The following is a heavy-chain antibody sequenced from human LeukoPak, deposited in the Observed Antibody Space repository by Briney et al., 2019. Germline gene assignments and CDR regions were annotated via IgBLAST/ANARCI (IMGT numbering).Heavy chain of an antibody. CDR2: ISYDGSNE. V-gene: IGHV3-30-3*01. Sequence: GGSLRLSCAASGFTFSSYPMHWVRQAPGKGLEWVAVISYDGSNEYYADSVKGRFTISRDNSKNTLYLQMNSLRAEDTAVYYCASFGGHFDYWGQGTLVTVSS. J-gene: IGHJ4*02. D-gene: IGHD3-10*01. CDR3: ASFGGHFDY. CDR1: GFTFSSYP.